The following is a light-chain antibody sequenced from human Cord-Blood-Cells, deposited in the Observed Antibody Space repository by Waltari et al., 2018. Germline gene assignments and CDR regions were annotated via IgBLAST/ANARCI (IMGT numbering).Light chain of an antibody. CDR1: QSVSSSY. CDR2: GAS. Sequence: EIVLTQPPGTLFLSPGERPTLPCRASQSVSSSYLAWYQQKPGQAPRLLIYGASSRATGIPDRFSGSGSGTDFTLTISRLEPEDFAVYYCQQYGSSPYSFGQGTKLEIK. CDR3: QQYGSSPYS. V-gene: IGKV3-20*01. J-gene: IGKJ2*03.